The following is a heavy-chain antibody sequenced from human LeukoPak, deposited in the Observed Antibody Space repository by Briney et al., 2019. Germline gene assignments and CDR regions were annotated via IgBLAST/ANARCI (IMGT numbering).Heavy chain of an antibody. CDR1: GGSISSGSYY. J-gene: IGHJ6*02. V-gene: IGHV4-61*02. D-gene: IGHD4-17*01. CDR2: IYTSGST. Sequence: SQTLSLTCTVSGGSISSGSYYWSWIRQPPGKGLEWIGRIYTSGSTNYNPSLKSRVTISVDTSKNQFSLKLSSVTAADTAVYYCASYGDYYYYGMDVWGQGTTVTVSS. CDR3: ASYGDYYYYGMDV.